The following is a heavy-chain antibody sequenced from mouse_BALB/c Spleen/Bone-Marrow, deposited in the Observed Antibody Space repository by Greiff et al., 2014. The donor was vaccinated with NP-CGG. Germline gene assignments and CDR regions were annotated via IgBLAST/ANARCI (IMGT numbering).Heavy chain of an antibody. CDR1: GYTFTNYW. D-gene: IGHD2-14*01. V-gene: IGHV1-63*02. Sequence: QVHVKQSGAELVRPGTSVKISCKASGYTFTNYWLGWVKQRPGHGLEWIGDIYPGGGYTNYNEEFKGKATLTADTSSSTAYMQLSSLTSEDSAVYFCAREVRRYFDVWGAGTTVTVSS. CDR3: AREVRRYFDV. CDR2: IYPGGGYT. J-gene: IGHJ1*01.